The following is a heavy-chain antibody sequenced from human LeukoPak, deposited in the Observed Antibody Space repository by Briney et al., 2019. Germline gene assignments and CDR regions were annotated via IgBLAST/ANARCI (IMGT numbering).Heavy chain of an antibody. J-gene: IGHJ4*02. CDR2: ISSSGSTI. CDR3: AREDTAMGPFDY. D-gene: IGHD5-18*01. V-gene: IGHV3-48*03. Sequence: QPGGSLRLSCAASGFTLSSYEMNWVRQAPGKGLEWVSYISSSGSTIYYADSVKGRFTISRDNAKNSLYLQMNSLRAEDTAVYYCAREDTAMGPFDYWGQGTLVTVSS. CDR1: GFTLSSYE.